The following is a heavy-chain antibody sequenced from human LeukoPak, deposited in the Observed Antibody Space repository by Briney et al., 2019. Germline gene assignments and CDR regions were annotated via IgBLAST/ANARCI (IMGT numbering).Heavy chain of an antibody. Sequence: SETLSLTCAVYGGSFGGYYWSWIRQPPGKGLEWIGQINHSGSTNYNPSLKSRVTISVDTSKNQFSLKLSSVTAADTAVYYCARGTPRRNIVVVVAATGFDYWGQGTLVTVSS. CDR1: GGSFGGYY. CDR2: INHSGST. V-gene: IGHV4-34*01. J-gene: IGHJ4*02. CDR3: ARGTPRRNIVVVVAATGFDY. D-gene: IGHD2-15*01.